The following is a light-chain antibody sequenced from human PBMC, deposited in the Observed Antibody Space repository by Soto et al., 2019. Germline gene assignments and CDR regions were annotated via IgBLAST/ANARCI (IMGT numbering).Light chain of an antibody. CDR1: RSNIGTYT. Sequence: QLVLTQPPSASGTPGQRVTIYCSGSRSNIGTYTVNWYQQVPGTAPKLLIYTDYQRASGVPDRFSGSKSGTSASLAIIGLQAEDEADYYCASWDDSLNGGVFGGGTKLTVL. V-gene: IGLV1-44*01. CDR3: ASWDDSLNGGV. CDR2: TDY. J-gene: IGLJ3*02.